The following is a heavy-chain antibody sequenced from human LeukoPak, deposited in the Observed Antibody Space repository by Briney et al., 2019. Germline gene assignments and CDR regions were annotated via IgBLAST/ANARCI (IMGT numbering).Heavy chain of an antibody. Sequence: SETLSLTCTVSGGSTTSYYWSWIRQPPGKGLEWIGYIYSSGSTNYNPSIKSRVTISVDKSKNQFSLNLSSVTAADTAVYYCARGAEYFHPWGQGTLVTVSS. V-gene: IGHV4-59*01. CDR1: GGSTTSYY. J-gene: IGHJ1*01. CDR3: ARGAEYFHP. CDR2: IYSSGST.